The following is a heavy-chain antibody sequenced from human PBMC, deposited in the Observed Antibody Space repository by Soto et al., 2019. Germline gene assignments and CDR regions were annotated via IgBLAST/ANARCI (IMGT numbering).Heavy chain of an antibody. CDR2: ISYDGSNK. D-gene: IGHD3-3*01. J-gene: IGHJ6*02. CDR1: GFTFSSYA. V-gene: IGHV3-30-3*01. CDR3: ARDTRGFSGMDV. Sequence: GCLRLTCAASGFTFSSYAMHWVRQAPGKGLEWVAVISYDGSNKYYTDSVKGRFTISRDNSKNTLYLQMNSLRGEDTALYYCARDTRGFSGMDVWGQGTTVIVSS.